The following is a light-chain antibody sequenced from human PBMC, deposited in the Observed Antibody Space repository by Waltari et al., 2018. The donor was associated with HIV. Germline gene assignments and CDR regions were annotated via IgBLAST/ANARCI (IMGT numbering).Light chain of an antibody. CDR2: DAS. V-gene: IGKV3-11*01. CDR3: QQRSNCPIT. Sequence: EIVLTQSPATLSLSPGERATLSGRASQSVSSYLAWYQQKPGQAPRLLIYDASNRATGIPARFSGSGSGTDFTLTISSLEPEDFAVYYCQQRSNCPITFGQGTRLEIK. CDR1: QSVSSY. J-gene: IGKJ5*01.